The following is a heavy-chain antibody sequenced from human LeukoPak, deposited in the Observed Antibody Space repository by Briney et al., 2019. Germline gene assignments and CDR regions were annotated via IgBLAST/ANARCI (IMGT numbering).Heavy chain of an antibody. J-gene: IGHJ4*02. CDR3: ARELNTMVRGVTSCYFDY. CDR2: ISAYNGNT. Sequence: ASVKVSCKASGYTFTSYGISWVRQAPGQGLEWMGWISAYNGNTNYAQKLQGRVTMTTDTSTSTAYMELRSLRSDDTVVYYCARELNTMVRGVTSCYFDYWGQGTLVTVSS. CDR1: GYTFTSYG. D-gene: IGHD3-10*01. V-gene: IGHV1-18*04.